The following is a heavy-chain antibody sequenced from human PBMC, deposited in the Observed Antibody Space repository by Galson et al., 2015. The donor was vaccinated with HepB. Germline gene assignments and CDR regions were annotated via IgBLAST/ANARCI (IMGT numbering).Heavy chain of an antibody. Sequence: SVKVSCKASGYTFTSYYMHWVRQAPGQGLEWMGIINPSGGSTSYAQKSQGRVTMTRDTSTSTVYMELSSLRSEDTAVYYCASWSRYYDFWSGYRMGYGMDVWGQGTTVTVSS. CDR2: INPSGGST. CDR1: GYTFTSYY. V-gene: IGHV1-46*03. D-gene: IGHD3-3*01. J-gene: IGHJ6*02. CDR3: ASWSRYYDFWSGYRMGYGMDV.